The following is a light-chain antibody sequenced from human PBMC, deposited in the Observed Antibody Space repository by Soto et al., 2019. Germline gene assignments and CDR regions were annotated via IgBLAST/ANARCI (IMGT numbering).Light chain of an antibody. CDR1: SSDVGGYNY. Sequence: SALTQPASVSGSPGQSITISCTGTSSDVGGYNYVSWYQQHPGKAPKLMIYEVNKRPSGVPDRFSGSKSGNTASLTVSGLQAEDEADYYCSSYAGSSNVFGTGTRSPS. CDR3: SSYAGSSNV. J-gene: IGLJ1*01. CDR2: EVN. V-gene: IGLV2-8*01.